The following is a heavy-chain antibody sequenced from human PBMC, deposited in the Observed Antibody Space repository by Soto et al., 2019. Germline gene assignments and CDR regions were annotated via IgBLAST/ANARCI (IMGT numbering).Heavy chain of an antibody. D-gene: IGHD6-19*01. J-gene: IGHJ3*01. V-gene: IGHV3-30-3*01. CDR3: ARDRQQWLEPAGGALPF. CDR2: ISYAGNDN. Sequence: GGSLRLSCAASGFTLSSYVMHWVRQAPGKGLECVARISYAGNDNYYADSVKGRFTISRDNSKKTLYPQMTSLRADDTAVYYCARDRQQWLEPAGGALPFWGQGTMVTV. CDR1: GFTLSSYV.